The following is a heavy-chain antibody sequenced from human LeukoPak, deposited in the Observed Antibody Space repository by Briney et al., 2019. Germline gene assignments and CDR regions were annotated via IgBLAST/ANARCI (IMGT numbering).Heavy chain of an antibody. CDR2: INHSGST. CDR1: GGSFSGYY. Sequence: SETLSLTCAVYGGSFSGYYWSWIRQPPGKGLEWIGEINHSGSTNYNPSLKSRVTISVDTSKNQFPLKLSSVTAADTAVYYCARGYSSSWYGGWFDPWGQGTLVTVSS. CDR3: ARGYSSSWYGGWFDP. V-gene: IGHV4-34*01. J-gene: IGHJ5*02. D-gene: IGHD6-13*01.